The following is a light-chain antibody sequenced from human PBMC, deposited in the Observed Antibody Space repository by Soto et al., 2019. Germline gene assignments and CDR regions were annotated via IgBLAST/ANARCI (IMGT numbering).Light chain of an antibody. CDR1: QSVSVY. CDR3: QQRGNWPWT. J-gene: IGKJ1*01. Sequence: EIVLTQSPATLSLSPGERATLSCRASQSVSVYLAWYQQKPGQAPRPLIYDAFNRATGIPARFSGSGSGTDFTLTISGLEPEDFAVYYCQQRGNWPWTFGQGTKVEIK. CDR2: DAF. V-gene: IGKV3-11*01.